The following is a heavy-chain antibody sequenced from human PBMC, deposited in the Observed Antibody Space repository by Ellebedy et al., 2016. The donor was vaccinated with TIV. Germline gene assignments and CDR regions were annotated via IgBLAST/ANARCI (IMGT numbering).Heavy chain of an antibody. J-gene: IGHJ6*02. CDR2: IYSGGST. D-gene: IGHD2-2*01. CDR1: GFTVSRNY. Sequence: GESLKISCAASGFTVSRNYMSWVRQAPGKGLEWVSVIYSGGSTYYADSVKGRFTISRHNSTNTLYLQMNSLRAEDTAVDYCARDWNPVVPSGFYYGMDVWGQGTTVTVSS. CDR3: ARDWNPVVPSGFYYGMDV. V-gene: IGHV3-53*04.